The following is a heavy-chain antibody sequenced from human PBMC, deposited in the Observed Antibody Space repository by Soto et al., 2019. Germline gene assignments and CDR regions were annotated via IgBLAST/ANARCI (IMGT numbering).Heavy chain of an antibody. Sequence: PGGSLRLSCAASGFPFNTYDMHWVRQAPGKGLEWVAVIWFDGNNKYYADSVKGRFTISRDNAKNSLYLQMNSLRAEDTAVYYCARDRTIFGVVTAFDYWGQGTLVTVSS. V-gene: IGHV3-33*01. CDR2: IWFDGNNK. CDR1: GFPFNTYD. CDR3: ARDRTIFGVVTAFDY. J-gene: IGHJ4*02. D-gene: IGHD3-3*01.